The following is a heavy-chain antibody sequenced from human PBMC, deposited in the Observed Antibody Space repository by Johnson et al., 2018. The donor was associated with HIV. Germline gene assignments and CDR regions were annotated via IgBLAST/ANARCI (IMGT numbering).Heavy chain of an antibody. Sequence: QVQLVESGGGVVQPGGSLRLSCAASGFTFSSYAMHWVRQAPGKGLEWVAVISYDGSNQYYADSVKGRFTISRDNSKNTLYLQMNSLRAEDTAVYYCARERHAFDIWGQGTMVTVSS. J-gene: IGHJ3*02. CDR3: ARERHAFDI. CDR1: GFTFSSYA. V-gene: IGHV3-30*04. CDR2: ISYDGSNQ.